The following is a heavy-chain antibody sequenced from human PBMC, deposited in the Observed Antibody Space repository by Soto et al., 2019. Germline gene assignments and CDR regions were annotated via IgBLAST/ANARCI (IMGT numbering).Heavy chain of an antibody. D-gene: IGHD6-13*01. CDR2: ISFDGSNK. CDR3: AKGYSNSWYDYFDY. J-gene: IGHJ4*02. Sequence: QVQLVESGGGVVQPGRSLRLSCAASGFTFSSYDMHWVRQAPGKGLEWVAVISFDGSNKYYAASVKGRFTISRDNSKNTLYLQMNSLRAEDTAVYYCAKGYSNSWYDYFDYWGQGTLVTVSS. CDR1: GFTFSSYD. V-gene: IGHV3-30*18.